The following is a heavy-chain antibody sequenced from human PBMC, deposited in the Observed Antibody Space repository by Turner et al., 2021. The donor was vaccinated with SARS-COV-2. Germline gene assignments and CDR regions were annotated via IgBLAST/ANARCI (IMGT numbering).Heavy chain of an antibody. CDR2: FDPEDGET. V-gene: IGHV1-24*01. CDR3: ATAPANYYDSSGSKGFYYYYYGMDV. Sequence: QVQLVRSGAEVKKPGASVKVTCKVSGYTLIELSMHWVRQAPGKGLEWMGGFDPEDGETIYAQKFQGRVTMTEDTSTDTAYMELSSLRSEDTAVYYCATAPANYYDSSGSKGFYYYYYGMDVWGQGTTVTVSS. CDR1: GYTLIELS. D-gene: IGHD3-22*01. J-gene: IGHJ6*02.